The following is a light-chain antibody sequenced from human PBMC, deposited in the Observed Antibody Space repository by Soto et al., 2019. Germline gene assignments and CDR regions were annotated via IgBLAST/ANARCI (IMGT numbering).Light chain of an antibody. Sequence: EIVLTQSPGTLSLSPGERATLSCRAIQSVSSSSLAWYQQKRGQAPRLLIHDASSRATGIPDRFSGSGSGTDFTVTISRLEPEDFAVYYCQQYGGSPRTFGQGTKVEGK. CDR1: QSVSSSS. CDR3: QQYGGSPRT. V-gene: IGKV3-20*01. CDR2: DAS. J-gene: IGKJ1*01.